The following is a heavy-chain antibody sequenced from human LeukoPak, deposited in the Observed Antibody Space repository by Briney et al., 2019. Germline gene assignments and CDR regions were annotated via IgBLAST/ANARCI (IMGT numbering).Heavy chain of an antibody. Sequence: PSETPSLTCTVSGGSISSYYWSWIRQPPGKGLEWIGNIYYSGSTNYNPSLKSRVTISVDTSKNQFSLKLSSVTAADTAVYYCARVGIDLWFDPWGQGTLVTVSS. CDR3: ARVGIDLWFDP. V-gene: IGHV4-59*01. J-gene: IGHJ5*02. D-gene: IGHD2-21*01. CDR1: GGSISSYY. CDR2: IYYSGST.